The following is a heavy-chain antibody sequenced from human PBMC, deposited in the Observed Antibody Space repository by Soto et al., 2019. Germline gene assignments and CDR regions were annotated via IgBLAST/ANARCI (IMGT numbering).Heavy chain of an antibody. V-gene: IGHV4-61*01. Sequence: PSETLSLTCTVSGGSISSGSYYWSWIRQPPGKGLEWIGYIYYSGSTNYNPSLKSRVTISVDTSKNQFSLKLSSVTAADTAVYYCARNSPYLYGDYASQWFDPWGQGTLVTVSS. CDR3: ARNSPYLYGDYASQWFDP. D-gene: IGHD4-17*01. J-gene: IGHJ5*02. CDR2: IYYSGST. CDR1: GGSISSGSYY.